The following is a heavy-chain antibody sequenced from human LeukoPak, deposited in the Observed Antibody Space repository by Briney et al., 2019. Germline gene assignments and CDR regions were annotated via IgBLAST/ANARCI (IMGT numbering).Heavy chain of an antibody. CDR3: AKDSYDFWSGYYAGMDV. V-gene: IGHV3-30*18. Sequence: RGSLRLSCAASGFTFSSYGMHWVRQAPGKGLEWVAVISYDGSNKYYADSVKGRFTISRDNSKNTLYLQMNSLRAEDTAVYYCAKDSYDFWSGYYAGMDVWGQGTTVTVSS. D-gene: IGHD3-3*01. CDR1: GFTFSSYG. J-gene: IGHJ6*02. CDR2: ISYDGSNK.